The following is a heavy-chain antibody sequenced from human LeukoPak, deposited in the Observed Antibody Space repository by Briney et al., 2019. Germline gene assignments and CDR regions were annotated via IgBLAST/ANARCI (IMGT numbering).Heavy chain of an antibody. CDR1: GGSFSGYC. Sequence: SETLSLTCAVYGGSFSGYCWSWIRQPPGKGLEWIGEINHSGSTNYNPSLKSRVTISVDTSKNQFSLKLSSVTAADTAVYYCARVGRQRRVSYNYYGRDVWGKGTTVTVS. CDR2: INHSGST. V-gene: IGHV4-34*01. J-gene: IGHJ6*04. CDR3: ARVGRQRRVSYNYYGRDV. D-gene: IGHD6-25*01.